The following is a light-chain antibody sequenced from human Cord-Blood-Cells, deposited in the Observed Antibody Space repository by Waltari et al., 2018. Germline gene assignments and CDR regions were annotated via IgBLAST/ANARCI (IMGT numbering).Light chain of an antibody. CDR2: GAS. CDR1: QSVSSN. CDR3: QQYNNWPLT. Sequence: IVMTHSPATLSVSPGERATLSCRASQSVSSNLAGYQQKPGQAPRLLIYGASTRATGIPARFSGSGSGTEFTLTISSLQSEDFAVYYCQQYNNWPLTFGGGTKVEIK. J-gene: IGKJ4*01. V-gene: IGKV3-15*01.